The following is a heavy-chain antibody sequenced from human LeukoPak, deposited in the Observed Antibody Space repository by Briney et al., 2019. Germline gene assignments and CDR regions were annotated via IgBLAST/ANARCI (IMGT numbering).Heavy chain of an antibody. CDR2: INPDDSEI. J-gene: IGHJ3*02. CDR3: ARQRDTAMPDAFDI. V-gene: IGHV5-51*01. D-gene: IGHD5-18*01. CDR1: GYSFTNYW. Sequence: GESLKISCKGSGYSFTNYWIGWVRQTPWKGLEWMGVINPDDSEIKYSPSLQGQVTISADKSISTAYLQWSSLKASDTAMYYCARQRDTAMPDAFDIWGQGTMVTVSS.